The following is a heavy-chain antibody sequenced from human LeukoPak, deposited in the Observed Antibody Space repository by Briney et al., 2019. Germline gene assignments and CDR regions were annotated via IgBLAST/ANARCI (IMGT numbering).Heavy chain of an antibody. CDR1: GGSISSYY. CDR2: IYYNGNT. Sequence: SETLSLTCIVSGGSISSYYWNWMRQPPGKGLEWIGYIYYNGNTNYNPSLKSRVTISVDMSKNLFSLKLSSVTAADTAVYYCARGAEAFDIWGQGTMVTVSS. CDR3: ARGAEAFDI. V-gene: IGHV4-59*01. J-gene: IGHJ3*02.